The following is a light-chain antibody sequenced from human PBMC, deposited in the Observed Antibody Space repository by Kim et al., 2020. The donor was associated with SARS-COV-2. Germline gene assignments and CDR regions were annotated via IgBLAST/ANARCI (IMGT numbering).Light chain of an antibody. V-gene: IGKV1-33*01. CDR2: DAS. CDR3: QQYGSLPLA. J-gene: IGKJ4*01. CDR1: EDIRNY. Sequence: DIPMTQSPSYLSASVGDRVTITCQASEDIRNYLTWYQQKPGKAPTLLIYDASNLETGVPSRFSGSGSGTDFTFTISSLQPEDIATYYCQQYGSLPLAVGGGTKVDIK.